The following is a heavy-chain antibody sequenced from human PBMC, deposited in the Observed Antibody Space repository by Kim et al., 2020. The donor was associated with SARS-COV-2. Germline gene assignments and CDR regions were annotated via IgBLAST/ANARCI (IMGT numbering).Heavy chain of an antibody. CDR1: GGSISSTRYY. CDR2: MYYSGST. CDR3: ARDSSLQWFYY. J-gene: IGHJ4*02. V-gene: IGHV4-39*02. Sequence: SETLSLTCIVSGGSISSTRYYWGWIRQPPGKGLEWIGSMYYSGSTYYNPSLKSRVTISLDTSKNQFSLKLSSVTAADTAVYYCARDSSLQWFYYWGQGTLVSVSS. D-gene: IGHD2-2*01.